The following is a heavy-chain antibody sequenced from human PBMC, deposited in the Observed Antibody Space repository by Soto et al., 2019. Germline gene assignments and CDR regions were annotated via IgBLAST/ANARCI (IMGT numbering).Heavy chain of an antibody. CDR3: VKDTILSTVTILDY. CDR2: ISYDGSNK. CDR1: GFTFSSYG. D-gene: IGHD4-17*01. J-gene: IGHJ4*02. Sequence: QVQLVESGGGVVQPGRSLRLSCAASGFTFSSYGMHWVRQAPGKGLEWVAVISYDGSNKYYADSVKGRFTISRDNSKNTLYLQMNSLRAEDTAVYYCVKDTILSTVTILDYWGQGTLVTVSS. V-gene: IGHV3-30*18.